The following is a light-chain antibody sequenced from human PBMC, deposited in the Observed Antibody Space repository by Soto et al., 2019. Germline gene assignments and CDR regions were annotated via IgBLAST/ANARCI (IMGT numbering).Light chain of an antibody. CDR2: DAS. CDR1: QSVSLTA. Sequence: EIVLTQSPGTLSLSPGERATLSCTASQSVSLTALAWYQHKPGQAPRLLIYDASFRATGIPHRFSGSGAGTDFTLTISRLESEDSAVYYCQQYSSSPLTFGGGTKVEIK. CDR3: QQYSSSPLT. V-gene: IGKV3-20*01. J-gene: IGKJ4*01.